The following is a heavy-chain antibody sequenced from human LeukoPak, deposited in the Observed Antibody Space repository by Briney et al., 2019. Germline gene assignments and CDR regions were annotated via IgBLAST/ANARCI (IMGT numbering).Heavy chain of an antibody. D-gene: IGHD6-13*01. Sequence: SETLSLTCTVSGGSISSYYWSWIRQPPGKGLEWIGYIYYSGSTNYNPSLKSRVTISVDTSKSQFSLKLSSVTAADTAVYYCAREIAAAGPTTTWGQGTLVTVSS. CDR2: IYYSGST. J-gene: IGHJ5*02. CDR3: AREIAAAGPTTT. V-gene: IGHV4-59*01. CDR1: GGSISSYY.